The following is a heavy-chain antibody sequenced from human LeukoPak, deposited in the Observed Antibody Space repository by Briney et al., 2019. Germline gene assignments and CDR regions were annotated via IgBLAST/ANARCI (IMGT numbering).Heavy chain of an antibody. D-gene: IGHD2-15*01. CDR3: ARAINCSGGSCYYYYMDV. J-gene: IGHJ6*03. CDR1: GGSISSYY. V-gene: IGHV4-4*07. Sequence: SETLSLTCTVSGGSISSYYWSWIRQPAGKGLEWIGRIYTSGSTNYNPSLKSRVTMSVDTSKNQFSLRLSSVTAADTAVYYCARAINCSGGSCYYYYMDVWGKGTTVTVSS. CDR2: IYTSGST.